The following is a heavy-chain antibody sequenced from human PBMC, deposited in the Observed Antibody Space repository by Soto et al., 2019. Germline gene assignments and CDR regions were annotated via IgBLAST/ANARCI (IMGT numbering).Heavy chain of an antibody. D-gene: IGHD4-17*01. V-gene: IGHV3-7*03. CDR2: IKRDGSEK. CDR1: GFMFGSYW. Sequence: PGGSLRLSCTASGFMFGSYWMTWVRHVPGKGLQWVANIKRDGSEKYYVDFVKGRFTISRDNADNSVFLDMNNLRVDDTATYYCARVRATDYAIDYRGQGA. CDR3: ARVRATDYAIDY. J-gene: IGHJ4*02.